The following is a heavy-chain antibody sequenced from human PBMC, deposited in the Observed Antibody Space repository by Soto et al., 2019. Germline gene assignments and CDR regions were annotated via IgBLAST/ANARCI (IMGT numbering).Heavy chain of an antibody. CDR1: GGSISSYY. CDR3: ARLRYSSAPQFDY. D-gene: IGHD6-19*01. V-gene: IGHV4-59*08. Sequence: SETLSLTCTVSGGSISSYYWSWIRQPPGKGLEWIGYIYYSGSTNYNPSLKSRVTISVDTSKNQFSLKLSSVTAADTAVYYCARLRYSSAPQFDYWGQGTLVTVSS. CDR2: IYYSGST. J-gene: IGHJ4*02.